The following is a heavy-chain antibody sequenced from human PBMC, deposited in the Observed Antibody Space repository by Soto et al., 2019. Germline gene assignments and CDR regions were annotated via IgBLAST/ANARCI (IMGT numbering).Heavy chain of an antibody. D-gene: IGHD1-26*01. CDR1: GFSFSSYE. Sequence: EAQWVESGGDLVQPGGSLRLSCAGSGFSFSSYEMNWVRQAPGKGLEWVSYISSSGSDTYYPDSVKARFTISRDNAQNSLYLQMSGLRAEYSATYYFASLRRSYGFDPWGQGTLVSVSS. CDR3: ASLRRSYGFDP. V-gene: IGHV3-48*03. CDR2: ISSSGSDT. J-gene: IGHJ5*02.